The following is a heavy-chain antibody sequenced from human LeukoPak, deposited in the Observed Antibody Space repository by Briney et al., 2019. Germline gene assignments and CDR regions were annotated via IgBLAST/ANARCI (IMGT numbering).Heavy chain of an antibody. D-gene: IGHD3-22*01. CDR2: ISSGGGTT. J-gene: IGHJ4*02. Sequence: PGGSLRLSCAGSGFNFSIYAMSWVRQAPGKGQEWVSAISSGGGTTYYADSVKGRLTISRDNSKNTLSLQMNSLRVEDTAVYYCARSYYDSRGYIYYFDYWGQGTLVTVSS. V-gene: IGHV3-23*01. CDR3: ARSYYDSRGYIYYFDY. CDR1: GFNFSIYA.